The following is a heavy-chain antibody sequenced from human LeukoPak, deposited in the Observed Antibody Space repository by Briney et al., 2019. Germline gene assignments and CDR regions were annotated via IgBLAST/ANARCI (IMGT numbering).Heavy chain of an antibody. V-gene: IGHV3-30*18. Sequence: GGSLRLSCAASGFTFSSYGMHWVRQAPGKGLEWVAVISYDGSNKYYADSVKGRFTISRDNSKNTLYPQMNSLRAEDTAVYYCAKDLGSSPTHDWGQGTLVTVSS. CDR3: AKDLGSSPTHD. CDR1: GFTFSSYG. J-gene: IGHJ4*02. CDR2: ISYDGSNK. D-gene: IGHD6-6*01.